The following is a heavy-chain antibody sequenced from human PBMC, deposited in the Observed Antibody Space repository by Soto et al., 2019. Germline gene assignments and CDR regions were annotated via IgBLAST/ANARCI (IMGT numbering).Heavy chain of an antibody. CDR1: GFPFRNHA. J-gene: IGHJ4*02. CDR3: AKASEPDYDFWSGYSEY. V-gene: IGHV3-23*01. D-gene: IGHD3-3*01. Sequence: GGSLRLSCSASGFPFRNHALSGLRQAPGKGLEWVSAISGSGGSTYYADSVKGRFTISRDNSKNTLYLQMNSLRAEDTAVYYWAKASEPDYDFWSGYSEYWGQGTLVTVSA. CDR2: ISGSGGST.